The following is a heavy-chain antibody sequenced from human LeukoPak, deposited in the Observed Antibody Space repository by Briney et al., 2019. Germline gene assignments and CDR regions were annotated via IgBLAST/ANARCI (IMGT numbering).Heavy chain of an antibody. Sequence: ASVKVSCKASGGTFSSYAISWVRQAPGQGLEWMGGIIPIFGTANYAQKFQGRVTITADESTSTAYMELSSLRSEDTAVYYCARDRTIAAADPFDYWGQGTLVTVSS. CDR3: ARDRTIAAADPFDY. D-gene: IGHD6-13*01. CDR2: IIPIFGTA. V-gene: IGHV1-69*13. J-gene: IGHJ4*02. CDR1: GGTFSSYA.